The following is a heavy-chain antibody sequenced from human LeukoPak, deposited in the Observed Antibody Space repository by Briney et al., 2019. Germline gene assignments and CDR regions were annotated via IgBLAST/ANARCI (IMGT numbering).Heavy chain of an antibody. CDR2: FDPEDAET. CDR1: GYTLTELS. V-gene: IGHV1-24*01. D-gene: IGHD3-10*01. Sequence: ASVKVSCKVSGYTLTELSMHWVRQAPGKGLEWMGGFDPEDAETVSAQKFQGRVTMTEDTSTDTAYLELTMLRSDDTAVYYCASATRWDSGGFDYWGQGTLVTVSS. J-gene: IGHJ4*02. CDR3: ASATRWDSGGFDY.